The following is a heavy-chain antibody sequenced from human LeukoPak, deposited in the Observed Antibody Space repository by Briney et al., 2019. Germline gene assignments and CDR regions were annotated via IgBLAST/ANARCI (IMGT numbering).Heavy chain of an antibody. CDR1: GYTFTSYG. D-gene: IGHD4-17*01. CDR3: ARGDYGDYDKGYYFDY. CDR2: IRAYNGNT. Sequence: ASVKVSCKASGYTFTSYGISWVRQAPGQGLEWMGWIRAYNGNTNYAQKLQGRVTMTTDTSTSTAYMELRSLRPDDTAVYYCARGDYGDYDKGYYFDYWGQGTLVTVSS. V-gene: IGHV1-18*01. J-gene: IGHJ4*02.